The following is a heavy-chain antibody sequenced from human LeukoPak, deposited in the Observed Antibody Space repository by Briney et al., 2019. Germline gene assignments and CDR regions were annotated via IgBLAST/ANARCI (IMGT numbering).Heavy chain of an antibody. J-gene: IGHJ3*02. D-gene: IGHD6-6*01. CDR3: ARQGGRPGDAFDI. CDR2: IYYSGST. Sequence: SETLSLTCTVSGGSISSSSNYWGWIRQPPGKGLEWIGYIYYSGSTNYNPSLKSRVTISVDTSKNQFSLKLSSVTAADTAVYYCARQGGRPGDAFDIWGQGTMVTVSS. CDR1: GGSISSSSNY. V-gene: IGHV4-61*05.